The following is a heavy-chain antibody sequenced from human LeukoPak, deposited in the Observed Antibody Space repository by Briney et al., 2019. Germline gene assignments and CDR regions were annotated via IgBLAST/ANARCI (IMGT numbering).Heavy chain of an antibody. CDR3: AREMGLNIVATFGY. J-gene: IGHJ4*02. Sequence: TGGSLRLSCAASGFTFSSYSMNWVRQAPGKGLEWVSYISSSSRTIYYADSVKGRLTISRDNAKNSLYLQMNSLRDEDTAVYYCAREMGLNIVATFGYWGQGTLVTVSS. D-gene: IGHD5-12*01. CDR1: GFTFSSYS. CDR2: ISSSSRTI. V-gene: IGHV3-48*02.